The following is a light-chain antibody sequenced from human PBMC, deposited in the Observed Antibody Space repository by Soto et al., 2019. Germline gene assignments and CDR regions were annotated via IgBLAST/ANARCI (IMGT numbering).Light chain of an antibody. CDR3: SSYTSVSTYV. CDR1: SSDVGGYDF. Sequence: QSVLTQPASVSGSPGQSITISCTGTSSDVGGYDFVSWYQHHPGKAPRLMIYDVSHRPSGVSDRFSASKSGNTASLTISGLLAEYEADYYCSSYTSVSTYVFGTGTKVTV. V-gene: IGLV2-14*03. CDR2: DVS. J-gene: IGLJ1*01.